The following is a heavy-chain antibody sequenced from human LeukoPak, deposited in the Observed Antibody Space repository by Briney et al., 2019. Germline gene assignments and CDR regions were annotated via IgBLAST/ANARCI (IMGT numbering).Heavy chain of an antibody. D-gene: IGHD1-20*01. Sequence: ASVKVSCKASGYTFTSYGISWVRQAPGHRLEWMGWISAYNGNTKYAQKLQGRVTMTTDTPTSTAYMELRSLRSDDTAVYYWARGRYNWRGEGANWFDPWGQGTVVTVSS. V-gene: IGHV1-18*01. J-gene: IGHJ5*02. CDR1: GYTFTSYG. CDR2: ISAYNGNT. CDR3: ARGRYNWRGEGANWFDP.